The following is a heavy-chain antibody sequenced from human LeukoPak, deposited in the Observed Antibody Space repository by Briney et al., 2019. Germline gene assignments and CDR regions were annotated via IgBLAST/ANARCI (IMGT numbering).Heavy chain of an antibody. Sequence: PGGSLRLSCAASGFTFSSYWMSWVRQAPGKGLEWVANIKRDGSETYYVDSVKGRFTISRDNAKNSLYLQVNSLRVEDTAVYYCARDPPRIAVAGYDASDIWGQGTMVTVSS. CDR1: GFTFSSYW. D-gene: IGHD6-19*01. J-gene: IGHJ3*02. CDR3: ARDPPRIAVAGYDASDI. CDR2: IKRDGSET. V-gene: IGHV3-7*01.